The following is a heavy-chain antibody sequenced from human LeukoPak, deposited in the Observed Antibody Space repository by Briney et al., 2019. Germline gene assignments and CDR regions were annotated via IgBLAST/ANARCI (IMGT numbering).Heavy chain of an antibody. Sequence: ASVKVSCKASGHTFTAYYIHWVRQAPGQGLEWMGWINPNSGGTVYAQSFQGRVTMTRDTSITTAYMELSRLTSDDTAFYYCARIVSSGSFYGYWGQGTLVTVSP. CDR3: ARIVSSGSFYGY. J-gene: IGHJ4*02. CDR1: GHTFTAYY. D-gene: IGHD3-10*01. CDR2: INPNSGGT. V-gene: IGHV1-2*02.